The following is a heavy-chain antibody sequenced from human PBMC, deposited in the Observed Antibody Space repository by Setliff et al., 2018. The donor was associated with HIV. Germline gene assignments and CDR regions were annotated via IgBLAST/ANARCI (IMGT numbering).Heavy chain of an antibody. Sequence: PGGSLRLSCAASGFAFSPHWMHWVRQAPGKGLVWVSRINTDERYTLDADSVKGRFTISRDNPKTTIYLQMNSLRAEDTATYYSARGRRDCSSGSCYGPYYMDVWGKGTTVTVSS. D-gene: IGHD2-15*01. J-gene: IGHJ6*03. CDR3: ARGRRDCSSGSCYGPYYMDV. CDR1: GFAFSPHW. V-gene: IGHV3-74*01. CDR2: INTDERYT.